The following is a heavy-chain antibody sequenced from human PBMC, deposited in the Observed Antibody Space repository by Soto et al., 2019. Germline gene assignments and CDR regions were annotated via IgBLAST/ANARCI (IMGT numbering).Heavy chain of an antibody. V-gene: IGHV1-18*01. CDR3: ARSLGYSSSDWFDP. D-gene: IGHD6-6*01. CDR2: ISTNNGNT. CDR1: GYTFTSYG. Sequence: GASVKVSCKASGYTFTSYGITWVRQAPGQGLEWMGWISTNNGNTNYEQKLQGRVTMTTDTSTSTAYMELRSLRSDDTAVYYCARSLGYSSSDWFDPWGQGTLVTVSS. J-gene: IGHJ5*02.